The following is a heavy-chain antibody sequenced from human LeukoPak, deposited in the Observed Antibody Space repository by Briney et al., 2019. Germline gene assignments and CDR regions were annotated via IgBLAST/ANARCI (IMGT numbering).Heavy chain of an antibody. D-gene: IGHD6-19*01. CDR3: ARGSRAGDAFDI. Sequence: ASVKVSCKASGYTFSGHYLHWVRQAPGQGLEWMGWINPNSGGTNYAQKFQGWVTMTRDTSISTAYMELSRLRPDDTAVYYCARGSRAGDAFDIWGQGTMVTVSS. V-gene: IGHV1-2*04. CDR2: INPNSGGT. CDR1: GYTFSGHY. J-gene: IGHJ3*02.